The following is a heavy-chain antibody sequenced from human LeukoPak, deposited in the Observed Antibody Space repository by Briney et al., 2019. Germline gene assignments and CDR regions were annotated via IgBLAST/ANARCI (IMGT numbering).Heavy chain of an antibody. V-gene: IGHV3-23*01. CDR3: ASGRTGYHYFDY. D-gene: IGHD3-9*01. CDR1: GFT. Sequence: GGSLRLSCAASGFTMSWVRQAPGKGLEWVSAISGSDGSTYYADSVKGRFTISRVNSKNTLYLQMNSLRAEDTAVYYCASGRTGYHYFDYWGQGTLVSVSS. J-gene: IGHJ4*02. CDR2: ISGSDGST.